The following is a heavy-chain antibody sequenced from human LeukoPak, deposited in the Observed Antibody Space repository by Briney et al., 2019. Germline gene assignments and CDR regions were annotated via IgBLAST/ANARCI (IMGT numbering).Heavy chain of an antibody. V-gene: IGHV3-11*01. CDR3: ARDWRSGDSSGYYYGGLDY. CDR1: GFTFSDYY. Sequence: GGSLRLSCAASGFTFSDYYMSWIRKAPGKGLEWVSYISSSGSTIYYADSVKGRFTISRDNAKNSLYLQMNSLRAEDTAVYYCARDWRSGDSSGYYYGGLDYWGQGTLVTVSS. J-gene: IGHJ4*02. D-gene: IGHD3-22*01. CDR2: ISSSGSTI.